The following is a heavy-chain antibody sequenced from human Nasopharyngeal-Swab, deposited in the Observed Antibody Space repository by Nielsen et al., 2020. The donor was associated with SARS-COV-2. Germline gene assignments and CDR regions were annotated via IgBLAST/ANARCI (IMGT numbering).Heavy chain of an antibody. CDR2: ISSDGRNK. J-gene: IGHJ4*02. Sequence: GESLKISCAASGFTFSTYAMHWVRQAPGKGLEWVAIISSDGRNKYHAESVKGQFTISRDNSQNTLFLQINSLRPADTAVYYCARGGTGGYEFDYWGQGALVTVSS. V-gene: IGHV3-30*04. CDR1: GFTFSTYA. CDR3: ARGGTGGYEFDY. D-gene: IGHD3-16*01.